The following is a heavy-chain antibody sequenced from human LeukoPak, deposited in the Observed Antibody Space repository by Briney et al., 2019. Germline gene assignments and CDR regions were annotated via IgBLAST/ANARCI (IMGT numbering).Heavy chain of an antibody. CDR1: GGSIRSYY. CDR3: ARSPAWGSTSWMYYFDY. CDR2: IYYIGST. J-gene: IGHJ4*02. D-gene: IGHD2-2*01. V-gene: IGHV4-59*01. Sequence: SETLSLTCTVSGGSIRSYYWSWIRQPPGKGLECIGYIYYIGSTNYNPSLKSRVTISLDTSKSQFSLKLTSVTPADTAVYYCARSPAWGSTSWMYYFDYWGQGTLVTVSS.